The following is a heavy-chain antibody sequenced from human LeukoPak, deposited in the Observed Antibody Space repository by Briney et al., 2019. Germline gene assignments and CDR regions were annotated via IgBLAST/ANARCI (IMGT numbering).Heavy chain of an antibody. Sequence: GGSLRLSCAASGFTFSNYGMHWVRQAPGKGLEWVASIRYDGSNKYYADSVKGRFTISRDNSKNTLYLQMNSLRGEDTAVYYCAKGSSGLLDYWGQGTLVTVSS. CDR3: AKGSSGLLDY. V-gene: IGHV3-30*02. CDR2: IRYDGSNK. D-gene: IGHD6-19*01. CDR1: GFTFSNYG. J-gene: IGHJ4*02.